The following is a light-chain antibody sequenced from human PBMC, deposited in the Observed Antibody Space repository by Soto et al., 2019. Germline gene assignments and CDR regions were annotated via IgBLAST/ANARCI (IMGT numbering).Light chain of an antibody. J-gene: IGKJ5*01. CDR2: GAS. Sequence: EIVLTQSPGTLSLSPGERATLSCRASHSVSRTYLAWYQQKPGQAPRLLIFGASDRATGTPDRFSGSGSGTDFTLTIGRLEPEDSAVYYCQQFDDSVTFGQGTRLEI. CDR3: QQFDDSVT. V-gene: IGKV3-20*01. CDR1: HSVSRTY.